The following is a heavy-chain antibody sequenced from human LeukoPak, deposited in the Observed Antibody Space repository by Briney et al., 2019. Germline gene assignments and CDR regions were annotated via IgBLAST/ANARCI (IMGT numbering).Heavy chain of an antibody. CDR1: GGSISSYY. CDR2: IYYSGST. D-gene: IGHD3-22*01. J-gene: IGHJ3*02. CDR3: ARGYYYDSSGYYHHAFDI. Sequence: SETLSLTCTVSGGSISSYYWSWIRRPPGKGLEWIGYIYYSGSTNYNPSLKSRVTISVDTSKNQFSLKLSSVTAADTAVYYCARGYYYDSSGYYHHAFDIWGQGTMVTVSS. V-gene: IGHV4-59*01.